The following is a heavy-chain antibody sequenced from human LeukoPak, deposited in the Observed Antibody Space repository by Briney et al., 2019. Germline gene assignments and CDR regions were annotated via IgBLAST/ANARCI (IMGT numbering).Heavy chain of an antibody. J-gene: IGHJ4*02. CDR3: ARDLCTVTICSFDY. Sequence: GGSLRLSCAASGFTFSSYSMNWVRQAPGKGLEWVSYISSSSSTMYYADSVKGRFTISRDNAKNTLYLQMNSLRDEDTAVYYCARDLCTVTICSFDYWGQGTLVTVPS. CDR2: ISSSSSTM. D-gene: IGHD2-2*01. CDR1: GFTFSSYS. V-gene: IGHV3-48*02.